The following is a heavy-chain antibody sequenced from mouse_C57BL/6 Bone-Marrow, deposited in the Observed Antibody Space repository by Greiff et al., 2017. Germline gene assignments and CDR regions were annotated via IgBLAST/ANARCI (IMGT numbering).Heavy chain of an antibody. J-gene: IGHJ2*01. CDR1: GFTFTTYP. CDR2: FHPYNDDT. Sequence: QVQLMQSGAELVKPGASVKMSCKASGFTFTTYPIEWMKQNHGKSLEWIGNFHPYNDDTKYNEKFKGKATLTVEKSSSTVYLELSRLTSDDSAIYYCARGGNYGGYDFDYWGQGTTLTVSS. CDR3: ARGGNYGGYDFDY. D-gene: IGHD2-1*01. V-gene: IGHV1-47*01.